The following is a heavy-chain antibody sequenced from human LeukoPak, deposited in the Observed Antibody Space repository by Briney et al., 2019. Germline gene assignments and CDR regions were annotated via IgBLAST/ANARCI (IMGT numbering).Heavy chain of an antibody. CDR3: ARAADSSGYYSDY. CDR1: GYTFTSYD. D-gene: IGHD3-22*01. V-gene: IGHV1-8*01. J-gene: IGHJ4*02. Sequence: ASVKVSCKASGYTFTSYDINWVRQATGQGLEWMGWMNPNSGNTGYAQKFQGRVTMIRNTSISTAYMELSSLRSEDTAVYYCARAADSSGYYSDYWGQGTLVTVSS. CDR2: MNPNSGNT.